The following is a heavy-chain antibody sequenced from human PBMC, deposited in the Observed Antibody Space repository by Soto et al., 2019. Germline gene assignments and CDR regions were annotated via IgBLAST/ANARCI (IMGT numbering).Heavy chain of an antibody. Sequence: SETLSLTCTVSGGPIRSSSHYWGWIRQSPGKGLEWTGYFYDSGSTNYNPSLRSRVTMSVDTSKNQFSLKLSSVTAADTAVYYCAASAPPATNYYYAMDVWGQGTKVTVYS. V-gene: IGHV4-61*05. CDR3: AASAPPATNYYYAMDV. CDR2: FYDSGST. J-gene: IGHJ6*02. CDR1: GGPIRSSSHY. D-gene: IGHD5-12*01.